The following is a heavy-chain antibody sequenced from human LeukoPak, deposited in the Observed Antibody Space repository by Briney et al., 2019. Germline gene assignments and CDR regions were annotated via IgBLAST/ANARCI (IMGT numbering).Heavy chain of an antibody. Sequence: GASVKVSCKASGGTFSSYAISRVRQAPGQGLEWMGRIIPILGIANYAQKFQGRVTITADKSTSTAYMELSSLRSEDTAVYYCADLSITMVRGRGYYYGMDVWGQGTTVTVSS. V-gene: IGHV1-69*04. CDR2: IIPILGIA. J-gene: IGHJ6*02. CDR3: ADLSITMVRGRGYYYGMDV. CDR1: GGTFSSYA. D-gene: IGHD3-10*01.